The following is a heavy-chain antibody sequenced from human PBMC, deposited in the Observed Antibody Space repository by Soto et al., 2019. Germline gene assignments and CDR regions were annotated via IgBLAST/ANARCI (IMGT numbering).Heavy chain of an antibody. CDR1: GFPIIQNY. Sequence: PACSLRLSCAASGFPIIQNYMNWVRTANGKGLEWVSFIYSGDSTNYADSVKGRFTISRDNSKNTVYLQLNTLRAEDTAVYYCAREISYVSGGHLYYGRDGLGQGTAVTVS. J-gene: IGHJ6*02. V-gene: IGHV3-53*01. D-gene: IGHD3-16*01. CDR3: AREISYVSGGHLYYGRDG. CDR2: IYSGDST.